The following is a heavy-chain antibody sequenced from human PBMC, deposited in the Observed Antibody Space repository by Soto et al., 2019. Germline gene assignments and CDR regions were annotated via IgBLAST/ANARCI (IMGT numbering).Heavy chain of an antibody. V-gene: IGHV3-23*01. J-gene: IGHJ3*02. CDR2: ISGSGGST. CDR1: GFTFSSYA. CDR3: AKARSSGWYIEAFDI. D-gene: IGHD6-19*01. Sequence: GGSLRLSCAASGFTFSSYAMSWVRQAPGKGLEWVSAISGSGGSTYYADSVKGRFTISRENSKNTLYLQMNSLRAEDTAVYYCAKARSSGWYIEAFDIWGQGTMVTVSS.